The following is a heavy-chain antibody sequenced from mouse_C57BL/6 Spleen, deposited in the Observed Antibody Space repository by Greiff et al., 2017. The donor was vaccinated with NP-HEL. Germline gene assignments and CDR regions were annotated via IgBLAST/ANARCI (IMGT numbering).Heavy chain of an antibody. J-gene: IGHJ3*01. CDR1: GFTFSSYA. CDR2: ISSGGDYI. CDR3: TRGGGDAWFAY. D-gene: IGHD3-3*01. V-gene: IGHV5-9-1*02. Sequence: EVHLVESGEGLVKPGGSLKLSCAASGFTFSSYAMSWVRQTPEKRLEWVAYISSGGDYIYYADTVKGRFTISRDNARNTLYLQMSSLKSEDTAMYYCTRGGGDAWFAYWGQGTLVTVSA.